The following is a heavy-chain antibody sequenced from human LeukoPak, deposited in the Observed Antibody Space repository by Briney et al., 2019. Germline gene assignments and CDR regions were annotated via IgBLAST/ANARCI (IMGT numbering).Heavy chain of an antibody. Sequence: SQTLSLTCTVSGGSISSGGYYWSWIRQPPGKGLEWIGYIYHSGSTYYNPSLKSRVTISVDRSKNQFSLKLSSVTAADTAVYYCASRTTAPETYYFDYWGQGTLVTVSS. V-gene: IGHV4-30-2*01. J-gene: IGHJ4*02. CDR2: IYHSGST. CDR1: GGSISSGGYY. D-gene: IGHD1-7*01. CDR3: ASRTTAPETYYFDY.